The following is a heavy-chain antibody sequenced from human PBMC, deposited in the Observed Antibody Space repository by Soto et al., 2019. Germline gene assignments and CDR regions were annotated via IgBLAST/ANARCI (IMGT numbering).Heavy chain of an antibody. CDR2: ISANIGTT. CDR1: GGTFSSYA. J-gene: IGHJ4*02. D-gene: IGHD6-13*01. V-gene: IGHV1-18*01. Sequence: ASVKVSCKASGGTFSSYAISWVRQAPGQGLEWMGGISANIGTTNYAQKLQGRVTMTTDTSTSTAYMELRSLRSDDTAVYYCARSIAAAYWGQGTLVTVSS. CDR3: ARSIAAAY.